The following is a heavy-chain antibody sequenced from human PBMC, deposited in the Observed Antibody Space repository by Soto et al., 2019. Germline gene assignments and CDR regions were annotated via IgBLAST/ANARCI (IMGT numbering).Heavy chain of an antibody. CDR1: GGSFSGYY. J-gene: IGHJ4*02. CDR2: INHSGST. CDR3: AINSSPPEDY. D-gene: IGHD6-13*01. Sequence: SETLSLTCAVYGGSFSGYYWSWIRQPPGKGLEWMGEINHSGSTNYNPSLKSRVTISVDTSKNQFSLKLSSVTAADTAVYYCAINSSPPEDYWAQGSRVTATS. V-gene: IGHV4-34*01.